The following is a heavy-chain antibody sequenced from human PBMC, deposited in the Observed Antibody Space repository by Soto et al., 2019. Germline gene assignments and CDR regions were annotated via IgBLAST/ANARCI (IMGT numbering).Heavy chain of an antibody. Sequence: SETLSLTCTVSGGSISSHYWSWIRQSRGKGLEWIGYIYHSGTTSYNPSLKSRVTIPIDTSKKQFSLKLGSVTAADTGVYYCARDVGGTRWAFDSWGQGTLVTAPQ. V-gene: IGHV4-59*11. D-gene: IGHD2-15*01. CDR1: GGSISSHY. J-gene: IGHJ4*02. CDR3: ARDVGGTRWAFDS. CDR2: IYHSGTT.